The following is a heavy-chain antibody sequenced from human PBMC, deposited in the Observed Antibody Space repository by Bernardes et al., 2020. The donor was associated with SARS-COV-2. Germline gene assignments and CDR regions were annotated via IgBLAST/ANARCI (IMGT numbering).Heavy chain of an antibody. J-gene: IGHJ6*02. CDR1: GGSLSGYY. CDR2: INQRGST. D-gene: IGHD3-9*01. CDR3: ARTVLRYFDQVGHYGLDV. V-gene: IGHV4-34*01. Sequence: TLSLTCAVYGGSLSGYYWSWIRQPPGKGLEWIGEINQRGSTNYNPSLKSRVTISVDTSGNHLSLTLNSVTAADTAVYYCARTVLRYFDQVGHYGLDVWGQGTTVTVSS.